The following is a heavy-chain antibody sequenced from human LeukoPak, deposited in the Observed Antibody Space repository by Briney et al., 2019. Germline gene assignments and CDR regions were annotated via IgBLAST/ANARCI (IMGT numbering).Heavy chain of an antibody. CDR1: GFTFSSYW. CDR3: ARALTVAGTGY. CDR2: IKQDASEK. D-gene: IGHD6-19*01. J-gene: IGHJ4*02. V-gene: IGHV3-7*01. Sequence: PGGSLRLSCAASGFTFSSYWMSWVRQAPGKGLEWVANIKQDASEKYYVDSVKGRFTISRDNTKNSLYLQMNSLRAEDTVVYYCARALTVAGTGYWGQGTLVTVSS.